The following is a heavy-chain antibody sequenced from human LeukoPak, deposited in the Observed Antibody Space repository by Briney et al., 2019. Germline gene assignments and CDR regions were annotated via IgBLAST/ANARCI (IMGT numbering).Heavy chain of an antibody. CDR2: INYKGGTT. J-gene: IGHJ4*02. CDR3: ARVGPATAFDY. CDR1: RFTLSSFS. V-gene: IGHV3-64*02. Sequence: PGGSLRLSCAASRFTLSSFSMHWVRQSPGRGLEYVSAINYKGGTTYYADSVKDRFTISRDNSRNTLYLQMASLRDEDMGVYYCARVGPATAFDYWGQGTQVTVSS.